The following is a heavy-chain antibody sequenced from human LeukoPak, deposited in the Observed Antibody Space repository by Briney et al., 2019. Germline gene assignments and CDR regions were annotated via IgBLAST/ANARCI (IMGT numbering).Heavy chain of an antibody. D-gene: IGHD4-23*01. J-gene: IGHJ4*02. Sequence: GGSLRLSCAASGFTFSSYAMSWVRQAPGKGVEWVSAISGSGGSTYYADSVKGRFTISRDNSKNTLYLQMNSLRAEDTAVYYCAKNPVYGGSLPYPFDYWGQGTLVTVSS. CDR2: ISGSGGST. CDR3: AKNPVYGGSLPYPFDY. CDR1: GFTFSSYA. V-gene: IGHV3-23*01.